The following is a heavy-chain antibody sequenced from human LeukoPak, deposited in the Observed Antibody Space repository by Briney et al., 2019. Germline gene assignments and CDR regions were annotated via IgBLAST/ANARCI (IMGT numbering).Heavy chain of an antibody. CDR2: ISGSGGST. Sequence: GGTLRLSCAASGFTFSGYGMSWVRQAPGKGLEWVSAISGSGGSTYYADSVKGRFTISRDNSKNTLYLQMNSLRAEDTAVYYCAKDRITMVRGVIIPIWGQGTLVTVSS. CDR1: GFTFSGYG. V-gene: IGHV3-23*01. D-gene: IGHD3-10*01. J-gene: IGHJ4*02. CDR3: AKDRITMVRGVIIPI.